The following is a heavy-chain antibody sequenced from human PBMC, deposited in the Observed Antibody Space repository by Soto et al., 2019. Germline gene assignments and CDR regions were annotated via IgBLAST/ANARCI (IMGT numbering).Heavy chain of an antibody. CDR2: IYYSGST. V-gene: IGHV4-59*01. J-gene: IGHJ6*02. CDR3: ARVSGGLYYYYGMDV. Sequence: SETLSLTCTVSGGSISSYYWSWIRQPPGKGLEWIGYIYYSGSTNYNPSLKSRVTISVDTSKNQFSLKLSSVTAADTAVYYCARVSGGLYYYYGMDVWGQGTTVTVSS. D-gene: IGHD2-15*01. CDR1: GGSISSYY.